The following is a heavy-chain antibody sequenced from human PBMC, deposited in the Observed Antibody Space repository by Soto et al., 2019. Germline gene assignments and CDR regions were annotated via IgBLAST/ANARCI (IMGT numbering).Heavy chain of an antibody. D-gene: IGHD3-10*01. J-gene: IGHJ6*02. Sequence: EVPLLESGGASVQPGGSLSLSCAASGFNFSTDAMSWVRQAQGKELEWVSAITGSGEATDYAVSVQGPFTIARDNYENTLLLQIHSLRTEDSALYYCVLPPVWFGDTRGRSVLGQWNPGTAS. CDR3: VLPPVWFGDTRGRSV. CDR2: ITGSGEAT. V-gene: IGHV3-23*01. CDR1: GFNFSTDA.